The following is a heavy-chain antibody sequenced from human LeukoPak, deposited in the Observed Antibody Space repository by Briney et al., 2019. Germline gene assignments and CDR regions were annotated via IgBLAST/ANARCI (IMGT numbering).Heavy chain of an antibody. D-gene: IGHD6-19*01. Sequence: SVKVSCKASGGTFNTFDINWVRQAPGQGLEWMGRIIPSVGVANYARKFQGRVTITADKSTSTVYMELSSLRSEDTAVYYCASVLSGIAVAGSFDPWGQGTLVTVSS. CDR2: IIPSVGVA. CDR1: GGTFNTFD. CDR3: ASVLSGIAVAGSFDP. J-gene: IGHJ5*02. V-gene: IGHV1-69*04.